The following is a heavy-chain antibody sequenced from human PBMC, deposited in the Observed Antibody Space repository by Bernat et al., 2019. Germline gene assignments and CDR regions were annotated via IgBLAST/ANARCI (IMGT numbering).Heavy chain of an antibody. D-gene: IGHD3-10*01. J-gene: IGHJ4*02. CDR2: INPNSGGT. Sequence: QVQLVQSGAEVKKPGASVKVSCKASGYTFTGYYMHWVRQAPGQGPEWMGWINPNSGGTNYAQKFQGWVTVTRDTSISTAYMELSGLRSDDTAVYYCARDKGFGEFSRGATFDYWGQGTLVTVSS. V-gene: IGHV1-2*04. CDR3: ARDKGFGEFSRGATFDY. CDR1: GYTFTGYY.